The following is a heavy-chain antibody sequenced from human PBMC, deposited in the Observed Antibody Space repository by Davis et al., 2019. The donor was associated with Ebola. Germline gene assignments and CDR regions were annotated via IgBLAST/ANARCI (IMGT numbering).Heavy chain of an antibody. CDR1: GGTFSSYA. J-gene: IGHJ6*02. CDR2: IIPIFGTA. V-gene: IGHV1-69*06. CDR3: ARGGYSSSWGLYYYYGMDV. D-gene: IGHD6-13*01. Sequence: AASVKVSCKASGGTFSSYAISWVRQAPGQGLEWMGGIIPIFGTANYAQKFQGRVTITADKSTSTAYMELSSLRSEDTAVYYCARGGYSSSWGLYYYYGMDVWGQGTTVTVSS.